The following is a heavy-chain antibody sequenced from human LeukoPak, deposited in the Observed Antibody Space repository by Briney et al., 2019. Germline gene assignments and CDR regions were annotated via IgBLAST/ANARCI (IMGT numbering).Heavy chain of an antibody. CDR1: GYTFTSYG. CDR3: AREGFDFWSGYNDAFDI. Sequence: EASVKVSCKASGYTFTSYGISWVRQAPGQGLEWMGWISAYNGNTNYAQKLQGRVTMTTDTSTSTAYMELRSLRSDDTAVYYCAREGFDFWSGYNDAFDIWGQGTMVTVSS. V-gene: IGHV1-18*01. D-gene: IGHD3-3*01. CDR2: ISAYNGNT. J-gene: IGHJ3*02.